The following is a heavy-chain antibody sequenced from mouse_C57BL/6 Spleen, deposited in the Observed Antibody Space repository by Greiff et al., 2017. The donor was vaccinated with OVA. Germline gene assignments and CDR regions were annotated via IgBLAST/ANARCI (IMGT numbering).Heavy chain of an antibody. CDR3: ARSVPSYYYAMDY. CDR1: GYTFTDYY. Sequence: DVQLQQSGPELVKPGASVKISCKASGYTFTDYYMNWVKQSHGKSLEWIGDINPNNGGTSYNQKFKGKATLTVDKSSSTAYMELRSLTSEDSAVYYCARSVPSYYYAMDYWGQGTSVTVSS. V-gene: IGHV1-26*01. J-gene: IGHJ4*01. CDR2: INPNNGGT.